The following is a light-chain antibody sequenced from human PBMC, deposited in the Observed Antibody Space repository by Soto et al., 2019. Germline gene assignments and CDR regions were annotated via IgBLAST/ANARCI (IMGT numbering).Light chain of an antibody. CDR1: QSISSW. CDR3: QQYNSYIRT. Sequence: DIQMTQPPSTLSASVGDRVTITCRASQSISSWLAWYQQKPGKAPKLLIYDASSLESGVPSRFSGSGSGTEFTLTISSLQPDDFATYYCQQYNSYIRTFGQGTKVE. V-gene: IGKV1-5*01. J-gene: IGKJ1*01. CDR2: DAS.